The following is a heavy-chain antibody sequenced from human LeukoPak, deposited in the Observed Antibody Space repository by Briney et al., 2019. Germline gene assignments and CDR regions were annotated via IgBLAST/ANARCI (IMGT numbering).Heavy chain of an antibody. CDR1: GGSISSYY. V-gene: IGHV4-4*07. Sequence: SETLSLTCTVSGGSISSYYWSWIRQPAGKGLEWIGRIYTSGSTNYNPSLKSRVTMSVDTSKNQFSLKLSSVTAADTAVYYCARTHEYYYDSSGYYFDYWGQGTLVTVSS. CDR2: IYTSGST. J-gene: IGHJ4*02. CDR3: ARTHEYYYDSSGYYFDY. D-gene: IGHD3-22*01.